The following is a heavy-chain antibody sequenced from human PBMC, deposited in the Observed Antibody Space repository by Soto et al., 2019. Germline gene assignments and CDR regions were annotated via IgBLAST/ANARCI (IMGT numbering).Heavy chain of an antibody. Sequence: PGGSLRLSCAASGFSFSSHSMNWVRQAPGKGLEWVSSIGDSSTYTYYAGSVKGRFTISRDNAKNSLYLQMNSLRAEDTAVYYCARDMYYDFWSGLFDYWGQGTLVTVSS. CDR2: IGDSSTYT. J-gene: IGHJ4*02. CDR1: GFSFSSHS. CDR3: ARDMYYDFWSGLFDY. V-gene: IGHV3-21*01. D-gene: IGHD3-3*01.